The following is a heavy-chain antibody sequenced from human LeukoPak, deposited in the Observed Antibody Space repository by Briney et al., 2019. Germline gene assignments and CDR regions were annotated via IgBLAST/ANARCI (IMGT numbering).Heavy chain of an antibody. J-gene: IGHJ4*02. V-gene: IGHV3-7*01. Sequence: QPGGSLRLSCAASGFTFSSYWMSWVRQAPGKGLEWVANIKQDGSEKYYVDSVKGRFTISRGNAKNSLYLQMNSLRAEDTAVYYCASSGQQLDLRPVDYWGQGTLVTVSS. CDR3: ASSGQQLDLRPVDY. CDR1: GFTFSSYW. D-gene: IGHD6-13*01. CDR2: IKQDGSEK.